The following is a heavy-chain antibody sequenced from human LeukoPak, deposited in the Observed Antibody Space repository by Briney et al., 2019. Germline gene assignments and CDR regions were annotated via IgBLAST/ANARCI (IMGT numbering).Heavy chain of an antibody. J-gene: IGHJ4*02. CDR2: ISGSGGST. V-gene: IGHV3-23*01. D-gene: IGHD3-10*01. CDR3: AKGRVLWFRDFIFSGFDY. Sequence: GGSLRLSCAASGFTLISYAMSWVRQAPGKGLEWVSAISGSGGSTYYADSVKGRFNIFRDNSKNTLYLQMNSLRAEDTAVYYCAKGRVLWFRDFIFSGFDYWGQGTLVTVSS. CDR1: GFTLISYA.